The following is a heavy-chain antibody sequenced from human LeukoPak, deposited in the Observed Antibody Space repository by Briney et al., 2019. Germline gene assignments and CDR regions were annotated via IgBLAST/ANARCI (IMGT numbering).Heavy chain of an antibody. CDR2: IYYSGST. D-gene: IGHD6-6*01. V-gene: IGHV4-39*01. Sequence: SETLSLTCTVSGGSISSSSYYWGLIRQPPGEGLEWIGSIYYSGSTYYNPSLKSRVTISVDTSKNQFSLKLSSVTAADTAVYYCARHKGYSSSPGFYYGMDVWGQGTTVTVSS. CDR3: ARHKGYSSSPGFYYGMDV. J-gene: IGHJ6*02. CDR1: GGSISSSSYY.